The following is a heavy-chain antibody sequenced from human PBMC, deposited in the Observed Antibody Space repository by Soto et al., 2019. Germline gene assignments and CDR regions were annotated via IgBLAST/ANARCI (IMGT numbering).Heavy chain of an antibody. D-gene: IGHD4-17*01. Sequence: QPGGSLRLSCAASGFTFSSYGMHWVRQAPGKGLEWVAVIWYDGSNKYYADSVKGRFTISRDNSKNTLYLQMNSLRAEDTAVYYCARDPSYGALDYWGQGTLVTVSS. CDR3: ARDPSYGALDY. V-gene: IGHV3-33*01. CDR2: IWYDGSNK. CDR1: GFTFSSYG. J-gene: IGHJ4*02.